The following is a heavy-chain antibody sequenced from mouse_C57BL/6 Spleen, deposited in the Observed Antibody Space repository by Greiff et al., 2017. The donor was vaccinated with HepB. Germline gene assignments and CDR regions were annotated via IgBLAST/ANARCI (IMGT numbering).Heavy chain of an antibody. CDR3: ARVVPYYYGSSYRYFDV. CDR2: ISYDGSN. CDR1: GYSITSGYY. V-gene: IGHV3-6*01. Sequence: ESGPGLVKPSQSLSLTCSVTGYSITSGYYWNWIRQFPGNKLEWMGYISYDGSNNYNPSLKNRISITRDTSKNQFFLKLNSVTTEDTATYYCARVVPYYYGSSYRYFDVWGTGTTVTVSS. D-gene: IGHD1-1*01. J-gene: IGHJ1*03.